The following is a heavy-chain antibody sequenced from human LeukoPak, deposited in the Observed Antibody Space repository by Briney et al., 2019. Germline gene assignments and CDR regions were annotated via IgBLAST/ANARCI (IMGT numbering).Heavy chain of an antibody. CDR1: GDSISSGDYY. Sequence: SQTLSLTCTVSGDSISSGDYYWSWIRQPPGKGLEWIGYIYYSGSTYYNPSLKSRVTISVDTSKNQFSLKLSSVTAADTAVYYCARGLAYYDSSGYYYFDYWGQGTLVTVSS. D-gene: IGHD3-22*01. J-gene: IGHJ4*02. CDR3: ARGLAYYDSSGYYYFDY. V-gene: IGHV4-30-4*01. CDR2: IYYSGST.